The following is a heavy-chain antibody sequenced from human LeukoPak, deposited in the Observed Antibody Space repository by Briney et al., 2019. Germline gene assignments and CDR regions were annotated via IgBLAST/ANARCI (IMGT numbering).Heavy chain of an antibody. CDR3: ARSTPFFGSNFYYYMDV. Sequence: GGSLRLSCAASGFTFSSYWMSWVRQAPGKGLEWVSSISSISSYIYYADSVEGRFTISRDNAKNSLYLQMNSLRAEDTAVYYCARSTPFFGSNFYYYMDVWGKGTTVTVSS. D-gene: IGHD3-3*02. CDR1: GFTFSSYW. J-gene: IGHJ6*03. V-gene: IGHV3-21*01. CDR2: ISSISSYI.